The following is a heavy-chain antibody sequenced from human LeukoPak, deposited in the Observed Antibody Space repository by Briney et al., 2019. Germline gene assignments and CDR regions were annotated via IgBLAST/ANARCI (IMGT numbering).Heavy chain of an antibody. CDR1: GYTFTGYY. CDR2: INPNSGGT. V-gene: IGHV1-2*04. D-gene: IGHD6-19*01. J-gene: IGHJ4*02. CDR3: ARDYGSGWVFDY. Sequence: GASVKVSCTASGYTFTGYYMHWVRQAPGQGVEWMGWINPNSGGTNYAQKFQGWVTMTRDTSISTAYMELSRLRSDDTAVYYCARDYGSGWVFDYWGQGTLVTVSS.